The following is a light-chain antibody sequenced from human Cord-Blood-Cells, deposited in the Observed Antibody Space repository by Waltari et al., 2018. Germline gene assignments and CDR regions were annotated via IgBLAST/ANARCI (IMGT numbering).Light chain of an antibody. Sequence: QSALTQPASVSGSPGKSITISCTGTSSDVGSYNLVSWYQQHPGKDPKLMIYEGSKRPSGVSNRFSGSKSGNTASLTISGLQAEDEADYYCCSYAGSVVFGGGTKLTVL. J-gene: IGLJ2*01. CDR1: SSDVGSYNL. V-gene: IGLV2-23*01. CDR2: EGS. CDR3: CSYAGSVV.